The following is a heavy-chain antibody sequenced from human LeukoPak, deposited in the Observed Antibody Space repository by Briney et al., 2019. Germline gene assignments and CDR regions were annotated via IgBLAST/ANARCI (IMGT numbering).Heavy chain of an antibody. CDR2: SSAYNGNT. CDR3: ARDGFGELTYYYGMDV. J-gene: IGHJ6*02. V-gene: IGHV1-18*01. D-gene: IGHD3-10*01. Sequence: ASVKVSCKASGYTFTIYGISWVRQAPGQGLERMGWSSAYNGNTNYAKKIQGSVAMTTDTSTSTAYMELRSLRSDDTAVSYCARDGFGELTYYYGMDVWGQGTTVTVSS. CDR1: GYTFTIYG.